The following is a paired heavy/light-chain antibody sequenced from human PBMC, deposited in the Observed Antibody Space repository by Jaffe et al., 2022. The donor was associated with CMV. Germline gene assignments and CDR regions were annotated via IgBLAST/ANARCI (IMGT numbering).Light chain of an antibody. CDR3: QQYGNSPPYT. Sequence: EIVLTQSPGTLSLSPGERATLSCRASQGVSNNYLAWYQQKPGQAPRLLIYGASSRATGIPDRFSGGGSGTGFTLTISRLEPEDSAVYYCQQYGNSPPYTFGQGTKLEIK. V-gene: IGKV3-20*01. CDR1: QGVSNNY. J-gene: IGKJ2*01. CDR2: GAS.
Heavy chain of an antibody. J-gene: IGHJ4*02. D-gene: IGHD1-26*01. CDR1: GDIVSSNNVA. CDR2: TYYRSKWYN. V-gene: IGHV6-1*01. Sequence: QVQLQQSGPGLVKPSQTLSLTCVISGDIVSSNNVAWSWIRQSPSRGLEWLGRTYYRSKWYNDYAVSVKSRLTINPDTSKNQFSLQLNSVTPEDTALYYCARDLVGLSSPYFDYWGQGTLVTVSS. CDR3: ARDLVGLSSPYFDY.